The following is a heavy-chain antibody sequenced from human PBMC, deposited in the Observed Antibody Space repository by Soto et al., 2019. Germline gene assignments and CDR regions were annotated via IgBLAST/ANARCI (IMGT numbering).Heavy chain of an antibody. D-gene: IGHD1-1*01. J-gene: IGHJ4*02. CDR2: TSAHNGNT. CDR1: GYGFTTYG. Sequence: QVHLVQSGAEVKKPGASVKVSCKGSGYGFTTYGITWVRQAPGQGLEWMAWTSAHNGNTNYAQKPQGRVTVTRDTSTSTAYMELRSLRSDDTAVYYCARGRYGDYWGQGAVVTVSS. CDR3: ARGRYGDY. V-gene: IGHV1-18*01.